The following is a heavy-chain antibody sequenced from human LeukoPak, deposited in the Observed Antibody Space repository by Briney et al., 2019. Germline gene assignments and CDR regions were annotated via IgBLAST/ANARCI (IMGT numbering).Heavy chain of an antibody. Sequence: SETLSLTCTVSGGSISSGGYYWSWIRQHPGKGLEWIGYIYYSGSTYYNPSLKSRVTISVDTSKNQFSLKLSSVTAADTAVYYCARGRRKPVAGFDYWGQGTLVTVSS. CDR1: GGSISSGGYY. J-gene: IGHJ4*02. CDR2: IYYSGST. V-gene: IGHV4-31*03. D-gene: IGHD6-19*01. CDR3: ARGRRKPVAGFDY.